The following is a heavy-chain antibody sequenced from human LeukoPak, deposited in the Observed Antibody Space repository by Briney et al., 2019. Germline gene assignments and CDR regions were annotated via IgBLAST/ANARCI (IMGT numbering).Heavy chain of an antibody. Sequence: SETLSLTCSVSGVSISSYYWSWIRQPPGKGLEWIGYIYYSGSTNYNPSLKSRVTISVDTSKNQFSLKLSSVTAADTAVYYCARYAPMTTYDYWGQGTLVTVSS. D-gene: IGHD4-11*01. CDR1: GVSISSYY. CDR2: IYYSGST. V-gene: IGHV4-59*08. CDR3: ARYAPMTTYDY. J-gene: IGHJ4*02.